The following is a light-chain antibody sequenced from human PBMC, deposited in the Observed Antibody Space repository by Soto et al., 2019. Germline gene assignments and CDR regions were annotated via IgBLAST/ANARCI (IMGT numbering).Light chain of an antibody. CDR2: KAS. CDR3: RQYDSYSYT. J-gene: IGKJ2*01. V-gene: IGKV1-5*03. CDR1: QSISSW. Sequence: DIQMTQSPSTLPASVGDRVTITCRASQSISSWLAGYQQKTGRAPKLLIYKASTLQNGVPSRFTGSASGKEFTLTISILQPDVLATYYCRQYDSYSYTFGKGTKLELK.